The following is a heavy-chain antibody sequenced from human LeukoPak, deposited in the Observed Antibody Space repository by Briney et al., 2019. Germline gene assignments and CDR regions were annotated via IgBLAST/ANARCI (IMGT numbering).Heavy chain of an antibody. CDR2: INQDGGEK. D-gene: IGHD3-9*01. CDR3: ASLDYDILSDAFDI. J-gene: IGHJ3*02. V-gene: IGHV3-7*01. CDR1: GFTFTNYW. Sequence: GGSLRLSCAASGFTFTNYWMSWVRQAPGKGLEWVANINQDGGEKYYVDSVKGRFTISRNNAKNTLYLQMNSLRAEDTAVYYCASLDYDILSDAFDIWGQGTMVTVSS.